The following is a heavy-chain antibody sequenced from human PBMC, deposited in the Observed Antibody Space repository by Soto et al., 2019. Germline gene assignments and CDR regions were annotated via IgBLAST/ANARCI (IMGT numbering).Heavy chain of an antibody. CDR1: GFTFSSYG. CDR2: IWYDGSNK. V-gene: IGHV3-33*01. D-gene: IGHD2-15*01. Sequence: QVQLVESGGGMVQPGRSLRLSCAASGFTFSSYGMHWVRQAPGKGLEWVAVIWYDGSNKYYADSVKGRFTISRDNSKNTLYLQMNSLRAEDTAVYYCARAFVVVAAYFTYYYGMDVWGQGTTVTVSS. J-gene: IGHJ6*02. CDR3: ARAFVVVAAYFTYYYGMDV.